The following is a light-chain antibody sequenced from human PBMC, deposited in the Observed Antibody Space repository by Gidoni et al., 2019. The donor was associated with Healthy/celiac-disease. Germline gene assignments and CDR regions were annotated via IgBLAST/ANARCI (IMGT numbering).Light chain of an antibody. CDR1: SLRSYY. J-gene: IGLJ2*01. Sequence: SSELTQHPAVSLALGQTVRITCQGDSLRSYYASWYQHKPGQAPVLLIYGKNTRPSGIPDRFSGSSSGNTASLTITGAQAEDEADYYCNSRDSSGNHVVFGGETKLTVL. CDR3: NSRDSSGNHVV. V-gene: IGLV3-19*01. CDR2: GKN.